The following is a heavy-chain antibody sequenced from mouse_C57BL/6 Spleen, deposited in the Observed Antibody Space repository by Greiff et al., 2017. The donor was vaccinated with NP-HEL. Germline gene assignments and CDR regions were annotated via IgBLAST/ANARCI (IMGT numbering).Heavy chain of an antibody. CDR3: ASGVATHWYVDV. D-gene: IGHD1-1*01. J-gene: IGHJ1*03. Sequence: EVKLMESGGGLVKPGGSLKLSCAASGFTFSSYAMSWVRQTPEKRLEWVATISDGGSYTYYPDTVKGRFTISRDNAKNNLYLQMSHLKSEDTSMYYCASGVATHWYVDVWGTGTTVTVSS. CDR2: ISDGGSYT. CDR1: GFTFSSYA. V-gene: IGHV5-4*03.